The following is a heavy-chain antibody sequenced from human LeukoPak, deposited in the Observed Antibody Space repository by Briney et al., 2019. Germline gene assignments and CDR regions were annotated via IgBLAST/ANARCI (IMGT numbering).Heavy chain of an antibody. Sequence: EASVKVSCKASGYTFTSYYMHWVRQAPGQGLEWMGIIKPSGGSTSYAQKFQGRVTMTRDTSTSTVYMELSSLRSDDTAVYYCARDRLYYYDSSGYYWDYWGQGTLVTVSS. V-gene: IGHV1-46*01. D-gene: IGHD3-22*01. J-gene: IGHJ4*02. CDR1: GYTFTSYY. CDR3: ARDRLYYYDSSGYYWDY. CDR2: IKPSGGST.